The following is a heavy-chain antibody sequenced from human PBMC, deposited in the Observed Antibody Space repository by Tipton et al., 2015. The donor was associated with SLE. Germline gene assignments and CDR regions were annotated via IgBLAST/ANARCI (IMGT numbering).Heavy chain of an antibody. CDR3: ARRYAATAPFDY. J-gene: IGHJ4*02. CDR1: GYSFTSYW. D-gene: IGHD6-25*01. CDR2: IYPGDSDT. Sequence: QSGPEVKKPGESLKISCKGSGYSFTSYWIGWVRQMPGKGLEWMGIIYPGDSDTRYSPPFQGQVTISADKSIGTAYLHWISLKASDTAMYYCARRYAATAPFDYWGQGTLVTVSS. V-gene: IGHV5-51*01.